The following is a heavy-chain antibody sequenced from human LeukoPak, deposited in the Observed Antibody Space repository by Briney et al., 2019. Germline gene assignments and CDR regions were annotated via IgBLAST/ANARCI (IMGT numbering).Heavy chain of an antibody. CDR3: ARDPDCISANCYFAHYDY. CDR1: GYTLTELS. J-gene: IGHJ4*02. D-gene: IGHD2-2*01. V-gene: IGHV1-24*01. Sequence: ASVKVSCKISGYTLTELSMHWVRQAPGKGLEWMGGFDPEDGEIVYAQKFQGRVTMTEDTSTDTAYMELRSLRSDDTAVYYCARDPDCISANCYFAHYDYWGQGTLVTVSS. CDR2: FDPEDGEI.